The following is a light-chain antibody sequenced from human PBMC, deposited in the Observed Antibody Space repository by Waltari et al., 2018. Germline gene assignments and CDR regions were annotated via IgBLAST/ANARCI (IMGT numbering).Light chain of an antibody. J-gene: IGLJ2*01. CDR2: DDR. Sequence: SYVVTQPPSVSVAPGQTARITCGGNNIGNKIEQWYQPKPGQAPVLVVYDDRDRPPGIPERFSGSKSANTATLTITGVVAGDEADYYCQVWDTSTDHVVFGGGTKLTVL. CDR3: QVWDTSTDHVV. CDR1: NIGNKI. V-gene: IGLV3-21*02.